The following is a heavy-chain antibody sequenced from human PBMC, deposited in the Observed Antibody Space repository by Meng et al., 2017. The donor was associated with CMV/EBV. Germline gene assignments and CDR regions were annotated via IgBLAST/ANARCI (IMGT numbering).Heavy chain of an antibody. CDR2: INSDGSST. J-gene: IGHJ5*02. CDR3: AREISHYGINWFDP. D-gene: IGHD4-11*01. CDR1: GFTFSSYW. V-gene: IGHV3-74*01. Sequence: GGSLRLSCVASGFTFSSYWMHWVRQAPGKGLVWVSRINSDGSSTSYADSVKDRFTISRDNAKNTLYLQMNSLRAEDTAVYYCAREISHYGINWFDPWGQGTLVTVSS.